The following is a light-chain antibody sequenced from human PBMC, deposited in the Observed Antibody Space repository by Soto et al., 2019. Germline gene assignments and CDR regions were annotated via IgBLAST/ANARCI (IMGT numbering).Light chain of an antibody. V-gene: IGKV3-15*01. Sequence: EIVMTQSPATLSVSPGERATLSCRASQSVSSNLARYQQKPGQAPRLLMYATSTRATGIPDRFSGSGSGTAFSLTISSLQSEDFAVYRCQQYDNKPPITFGQGTRLEMK. CDR3: QQYDNKPPIT. CDR1: QSVSSN. J-gene: IGKJ5*01. CDR2: ATS.